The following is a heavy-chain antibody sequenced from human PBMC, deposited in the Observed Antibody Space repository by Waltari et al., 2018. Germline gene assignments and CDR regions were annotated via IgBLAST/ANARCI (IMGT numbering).Heavy chain of an antibody. CDR2: INPNSGDS. J-gene: IGHJ4*02. V-gene: IGHV1-2*02. CDR1: GYTFSDYY. Sequence: QVQVVQSGTEVKKPGASVKVSCKTSGYTFSDYYIHWVRQAPGQGLEWMGWINPNSGDSKSAQRFQGRVSMTTDIFISTAYMELSRLTSDDTAVYYCAREWKRGEVVMPLGNWGQGTLVAVSS. D-gene: IGHD3-22*01. CDR3: AREWKRGEVVMPLGN.